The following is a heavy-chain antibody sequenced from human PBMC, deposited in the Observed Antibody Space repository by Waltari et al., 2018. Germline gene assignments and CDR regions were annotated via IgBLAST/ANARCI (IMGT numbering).Heavy chain of an antibody. CDR2: IAAANGNT. J-gene: IGHJ4*02. CDR1: GYTFSNYG. CDR3: ARVFDSSQYYYGSDY. V-gene: IGHV1-18*01. D-gene: IGHD3-22*01. Sequence: QVQLVQSGTEVKKPGASVKVYCKDSGYTFSNYGVSWVRQAPGQGLEWVGWIAAANGNTHSAQKLQGRVTMTTDTSTTTAYLELRSLTSDDTAVYYCARVFDSSQYYYGSDYWGQGTLVTVSS.